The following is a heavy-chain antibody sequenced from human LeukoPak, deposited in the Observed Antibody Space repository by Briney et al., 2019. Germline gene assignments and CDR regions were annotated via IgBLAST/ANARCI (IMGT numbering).Heavy chain of an antibody. Sequence: SETLSLTCTVSGGSISSGDYYWSWIRQPAGKGLEWIGRIYTSGSTGYNPSLKSRATISLDTSKNQFSPKVSSVTAADTAVYYCVRGESGRHHDYWGQGTLVTVSS. CDR1: GGSISSGDYY. D-gene: IGHD2-15*01. CDR2: IYTSGST. J-gene: IGHJ4*02. V-gene: IGHV4-61*02. CDR3: VRGESGRHHDY.